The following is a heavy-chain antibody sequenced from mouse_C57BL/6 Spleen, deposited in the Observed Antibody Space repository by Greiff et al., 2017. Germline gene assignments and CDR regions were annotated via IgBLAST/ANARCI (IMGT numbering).Heavy chain of an antibody. CDR3: ARSRPPGDWYFDV. CDR1: GFTFTDYY. D-gene: IGHD4-1*01. CDR2: IRNKANGYTT. Sequence: DVKLVESGGGLVQPGGSLSLSCAASGFTFTDYYMSWVRQPPGKALEWLGFIRNKANGYTTEYSASVKGRFTISRDNSQSILYLQMNALRAEDSATYDCARSRPPGDWYFDVWGTGTTVTVSS. J-gene: IGHJ1*03. V-gene: IGHV7-3*01.